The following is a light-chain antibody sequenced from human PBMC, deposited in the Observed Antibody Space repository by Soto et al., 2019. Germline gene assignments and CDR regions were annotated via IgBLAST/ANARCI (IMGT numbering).Light chain of an antibody. CDR1: RSVSSN. Sequence: IVLTQSPITLSLSPGETATLSCRAGRSVSSNLAWYQHRPGQAPRLLIYAASARATGVPARFSGSGSGTDYILTISSLQSEDSAVYYCHQNITWPPHTFGLGTQLEIK. V-gene: IGKV3-15*01. J-gene: IGKJ2*01. CDR2: AAS. CDR3: HQNITWPPHT.